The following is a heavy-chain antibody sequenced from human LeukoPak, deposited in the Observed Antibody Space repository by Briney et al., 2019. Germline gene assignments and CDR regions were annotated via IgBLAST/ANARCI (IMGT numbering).Heavy chain of an antibody. Sequence: ASVKVSCKSSGFTFTDEYIHWVRQPPGQGLEWMGWINPYSGAINYAQKFQGRVTLTRDTSISTAYMELSRLTSGDTAVYYCARDRMDTGTYFDYWGQGTLVTVSS. J-gene: IGHJ4*02. CDR3: ARDRMDTGTYFDY. CDR1: GFTFTDEY. V-gene: IGHV1-2*02. CDR2: INPYSGAI. D-gene: IGHD5-18*01.